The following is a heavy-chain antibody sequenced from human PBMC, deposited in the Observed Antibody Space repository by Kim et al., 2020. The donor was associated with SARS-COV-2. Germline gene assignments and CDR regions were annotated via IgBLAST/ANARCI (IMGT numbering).Heavy chain of an antibody. V-gene: IGHV1-24*01. D-gene: IGHD4-17*01. CDR2: FDPEDGET. J-gene: IGHJ6*02. Sequence: ASVKVSCKVSGYTLTELSMHWVRQAPGKGLEWMGGFDPEDGETIYAQKFQGRVTMTEDTSTDTAYMELSSLRSEDTAVYYCATSGYGDLGPYYYYGMDVWGQGTTVTVSS. CDR1: GYTLTELS. CDR3: ATSGYGDLGPYYYYGMDV.